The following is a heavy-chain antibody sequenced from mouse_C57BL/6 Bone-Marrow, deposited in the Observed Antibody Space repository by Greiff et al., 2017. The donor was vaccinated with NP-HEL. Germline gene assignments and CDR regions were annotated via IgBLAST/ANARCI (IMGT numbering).Heavy chain of an antibody. CDR1: GYTFTSYW. V-gene: IGHV1-59*01. J-gene: IGHJ2*01. Sequence: VKLQQPGAELVRPGTSVKLSCKASGYTFTSYWMHWVKQRPGQGLEWIGVIDPSDSYTNYNQKFKGKATLTVDTSSSTAYMQLSSLTSEDSAVYYCARLWLRRDYWGQGTTLTVSS. CDR3: ARLWLRRDY. D-gene: IGHD2-2*01. CDR2: IDPSDSYT.